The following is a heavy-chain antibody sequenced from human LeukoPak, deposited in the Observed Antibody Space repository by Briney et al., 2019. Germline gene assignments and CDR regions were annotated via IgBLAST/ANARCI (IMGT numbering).Heavy chain of an antibody. V-gene: IGHV4-34*01. CDR2: IYHSGST. J-gene: IGHJ6*03. D-gene: IGHD3-9*01. CDR1: GGSFSGYY. CDR3: ARDSDILTGYYYYMDV. Sequence: SETLSLTCAVYGGSFSGYYWSWIRQPPGKGLEWIGEIYHSGSTNYNPSLKSRVTISVDKSKNQFSLKLSSVTAADTAVYYCARDSDILTGYYYYMDVWGKGTTVTVSS.